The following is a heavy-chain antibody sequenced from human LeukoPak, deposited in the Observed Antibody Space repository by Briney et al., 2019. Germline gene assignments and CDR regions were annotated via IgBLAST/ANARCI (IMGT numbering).Heavy chain of an antibody. CDR2: ISGSGGST. J-gene: IGHJ4*02. CDR3: AKGAYYDYVWGSYRYFYLDY. D-gene: IGHD3-16*02. Sequence: HPGGSLRLSCAASGFTFSSYAMSWVRQAPGKGLEWVSAISGSGGSTYYADSVKGRFTISRDNSKNTLYLQMNSLRAEDTAVYYCAKGAYYDYVWGSYRYFYLDYWGQGTLVTVSS. V-gene: IGHV3-23*01. CDR1: GFTFSSYA.